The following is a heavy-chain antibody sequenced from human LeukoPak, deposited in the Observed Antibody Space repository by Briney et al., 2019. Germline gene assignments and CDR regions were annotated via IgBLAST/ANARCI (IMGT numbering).Heavy chain of an antibody. Sequence: PGGSLRLSCAASGFTFSSYSMNWVRQAPGKGLEWVSYISSSSSTIYYADSVKGRFTISRDNAKNSLYLQMNSLRAEDTAVYYCARLEDHSSGWFDYWGQGTLVTVSS. CDR3: ARLEDHSSGWFDY. J-gene: IGHJ4*02. D-gene: IGHD6-19*01. CDR1: GFTFSSYS. CDR2: ISSSSSTI. V-gene: IGHV3-48*01.